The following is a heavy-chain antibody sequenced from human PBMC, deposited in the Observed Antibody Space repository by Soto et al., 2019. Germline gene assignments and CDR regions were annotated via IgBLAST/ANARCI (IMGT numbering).Heavy chain of an antibody. CDR2: IIPIFGTA. CDR3: VRGNNRWLQWWYFDR. Sequence: QVQLVQSGAEVKKPGSSVTVSCKDSGGTFSSYTISWVRQAPGQGLEWMGGIIPIFGTANYAQQFQGRVTITADESTSTAYMELSCLRSEDTAVYYCVRGNNRWLQWWYFDRWGRGTLVTVSS. CDR1: GGTFSSYT. D-gene: IGHD5-12*01. V-gene: IGHV1-69*12. J-gene: IGHJ2*01.